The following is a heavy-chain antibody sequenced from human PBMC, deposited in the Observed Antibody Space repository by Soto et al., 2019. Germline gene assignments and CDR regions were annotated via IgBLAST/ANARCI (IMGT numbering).Heavy chain of an antibody. CDR3: AKDIRYSSSWCIDY. J-gene: IGHJ4*02. CDR1: GFTFDDYA. V-gene: IGHV3-9*01. CDR2: ISWNSGSI. D-gene: IGHD6-13*01. Sequence: SLRLSCAASGFTFDDYAIHWVRQAPGKGLEWVSGISWNSGSIGYADSVKGRFTISRDNAKNSLYLQMNSLRAEDTALYYCAKDIRYSSSWCIDYWGQGTLVTVYS.